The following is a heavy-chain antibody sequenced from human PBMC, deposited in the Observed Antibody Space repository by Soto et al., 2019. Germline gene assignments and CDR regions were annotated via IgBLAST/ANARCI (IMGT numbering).Heavy chain of an antibody. CDR3: ARHPPGVTFAY. J-gene: IGHJ4*02. CDR2: IYDSGNT. V-gene: IGHV4-59*08. CDR1: GGSISSYY. Sequence: PSETLSLTCTVSGGSISSYYWNWIRQPPGKGLEWIGYIYDSGNTNYNPSLKSRVTISADTSKNQFSLKLSSVTAADTAVYYCARHPPGVTFAYWGQGTLVTVSS. D-gene: IGHD3-10*01.